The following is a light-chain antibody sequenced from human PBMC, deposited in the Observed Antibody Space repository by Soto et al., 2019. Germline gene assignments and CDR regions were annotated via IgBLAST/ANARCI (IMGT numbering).Light chain of an antibody. V-gene: IGKV2-28*01. CDR1: QSLLHSNGYNY. CDR3: MQALQTWT. J-gene: IGKJ1*01. CDR2: LGS. Sequence: DIVMTQSPLSLPVTPGEPASISWRSSQSLLHSNGYNYLDWYLQKPGQSPQLLIYLGSNRASGVTDRFSGSGSGTDFTLKNSRVEAEDVGVYYCMQALQTWTFGQGTKVEIK.